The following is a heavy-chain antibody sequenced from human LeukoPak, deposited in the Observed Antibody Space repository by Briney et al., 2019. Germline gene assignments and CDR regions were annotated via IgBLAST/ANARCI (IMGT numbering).Heavy chain of an antibody. CDR2: IYYSGST. J-gene: IGHJ5*02. V-gene: IGHV4-30-4*01. Sequence: SETLSLTCTVSGGSISSDGYYWRWIRQPPGKSLEWIGYIYYSGSTYYNPSLKSRVTISVDTSKNQFTLQLSSVTAADAAVYYCAGVDLYSSSWRASNWFDPWGQGTLVTVSS. CDR3: AGVDLYSSSWRASNWFDP. D-gene: IGHD6-13*01. CDR1: GGSISSDGYY.